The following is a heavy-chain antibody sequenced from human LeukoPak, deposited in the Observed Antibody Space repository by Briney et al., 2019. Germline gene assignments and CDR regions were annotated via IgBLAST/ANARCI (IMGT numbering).Heavy chain of an antibody. V-gene: IGHV1-69*04. Sequence: SVKVSCKASGGTFSSYTISWVRQAPRQGLEWIGRIIPILGIANYAQKFQGRVTITADKSTSTAYMELSSLRSEDTAVYYCARDIDIVVVPAAMGSWFDPWGQGTLVTVSS. CDR1: GGTFSSYT. J-gene: IGHJ5*02. CDR2: IIPILGIA. CDR3: ARDIDIVVVPAAMGSWFDP. D-gene: IGHD2-2*01.